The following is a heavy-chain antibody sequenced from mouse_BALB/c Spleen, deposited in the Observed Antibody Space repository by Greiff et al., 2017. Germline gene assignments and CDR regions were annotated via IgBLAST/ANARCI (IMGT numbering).Heavy chain of an antibody. D-gene: IGHD2-3*01. Sequence: VQLQQSGAELVKPGASVKLSCKASGYTFTSYWMHWVKQRPGQGLEWIGEINPSNGRTNYNEKFKSKATLTVDKSSSTAYMQLSSLTSEDSAVYYCADGYEAMDYWGQGTSVTVSS. CDR3: ADGYEAMDY. V-gene: IGHV1S81*02. J-gene: IGHJ4*01. CDR2: INPSNGRT. CDR1: GYTFTSYW.